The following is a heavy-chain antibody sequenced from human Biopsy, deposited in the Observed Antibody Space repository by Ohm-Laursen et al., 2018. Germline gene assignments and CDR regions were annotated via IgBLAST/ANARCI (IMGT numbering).Heavy chain of an antibody. V-gene: IGHV3-30*03. Sequence: LSLTCAVSGFTFSNYAMHWVRQAPGKGLEWVAVISYDGSGEYYADSLQGRFIISRDNPKNTVDLQMNSLRAEDTAVYFCARDGKRWDYSTYFSWHFDLWGRGTLVTVSS. CDR2: ISYDGSGE. D-gene: IGHD4-11*01. CDR3: ARDGKRWDYSTYFSWHFDL. CDR1: GFTFSNYA. J-gene: IGHJ2*01.